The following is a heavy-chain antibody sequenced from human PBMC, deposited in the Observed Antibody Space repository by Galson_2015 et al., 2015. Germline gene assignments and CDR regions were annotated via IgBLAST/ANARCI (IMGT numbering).Heavy chain of an antibody. V-gene: IGHV4-61*01. CDR2: IYYSGST. J-gene: IGHJ6*03. CDR1: SGSYY. CDR3: ARGRINYMDV. D-gene: IGHD2-15*01. Sequence: SGSYYWSWIRQPPGKGLEWIGYIYYSGSTNYNPSLKSQVTISVDTSKNQFSLKLSSVTAADTAAYYCARGRINYMDVRGKGTTVTVSS.